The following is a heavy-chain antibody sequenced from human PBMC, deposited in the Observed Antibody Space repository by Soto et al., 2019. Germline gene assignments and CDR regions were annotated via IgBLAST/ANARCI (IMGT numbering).Heavy chain of an antibody. CDR2: ISYDGSNK. J-gene: IGHJ6*02. V-gene: IGHV3-30-3*01. CDR3: ARSSSWMYYYGMDV. Sequence: VGSLRLSCAASGFTFSSYAMHWVRQAPGKGLEWVAVISYDGSNKYYADSVKGRFTISRDNSKNTLYLQMNSLRAEDTAVYYCARSSSWMYYYGMDVWGQGTTVTVSS. D-gene: IGHD6-13*01. CDR1: GFTFSSYA.